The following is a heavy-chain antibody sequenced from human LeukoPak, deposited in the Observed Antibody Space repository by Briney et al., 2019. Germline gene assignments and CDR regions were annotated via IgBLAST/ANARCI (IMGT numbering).Heavy chain of an antibody. V-gene: IGHV4-39*01. CDR3: ASHYGGKRSLDH. J-gene: IGHJ4*02. CDR1: GGSISSSSYY. CDR2: IYYSGST. Sequence: SETLSLTCTVSGGSISSSSYYWGWLRQPPGKGLEWIGSIYYSGSTYYNPSLKSRVTISVDTSKNQFSLKLSSVTAADTAVYYCASHYGGKRSLDHWGQGTLVTVSS. D-gene: IGHD4-23*01.